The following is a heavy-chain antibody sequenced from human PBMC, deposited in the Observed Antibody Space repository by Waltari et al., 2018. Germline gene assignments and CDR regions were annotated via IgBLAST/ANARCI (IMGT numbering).Heavy chain of an antibody. J-gene: IGHJ6*02. D-gene: IGHD3-10*01. CDR3: ARYYYGDSAYYYYGLDV. V-gene: IGHV4-59*11. CDR2: INYRGST. CDR1: GGAISGHY. Sequence: QVQLQESGPGLVKASETLSLTCTIPGGAISGHYWNWIRQAPGKGLEWIGCINYRGSTTYNPSLKSRVSISVDTSKSQFSLKLSSVTAADTAMYYCARYYYGDSAYYYYGLDVWGQGTTVTVSS.